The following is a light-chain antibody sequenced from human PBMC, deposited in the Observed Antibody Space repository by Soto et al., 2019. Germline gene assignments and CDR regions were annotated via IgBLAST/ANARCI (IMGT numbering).Light chain of an antibody. V-gene: IGKV1-9*01. CDR1: QGINSF. J-gene: IGKJ2*01. CDR3: QHLNGYPVT. CDR2: AVS. Sequence: DIQLTQSPSFLSASVGDRVTITCRASQGINSFLAWYQQKPGKAPKLLIYAVSTLQTGVPSRFSGSGSGTEFTLTVSSLQPEDFATYYCQHLNGYPVTFGQGTKLEIK.